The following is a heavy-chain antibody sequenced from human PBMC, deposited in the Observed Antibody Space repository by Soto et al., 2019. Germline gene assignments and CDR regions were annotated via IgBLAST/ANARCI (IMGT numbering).Heavy chain of an antibody. D-gene: IGHD5-18*01. V-gene: IGHV3-23*01. J-gene: IGHJ4*02. CDR1: GFTFSSYA. CDR2: ISGSGGST. Sequence: EVQLLESGGGLVQPGGSLRLSCAASGFTFSSYAMSWVRQAPGKGLEWVSAISGSGGSTYYADSVKGRYTISRDNSKNTLYLQMNSLRAEDTAVYYCAKRGYSYGYYFDYWGQGTLVTVSS. CDR3: AKRGYSYGYYFDY.